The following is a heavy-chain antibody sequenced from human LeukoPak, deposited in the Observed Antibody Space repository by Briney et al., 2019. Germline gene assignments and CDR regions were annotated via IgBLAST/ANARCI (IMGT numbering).Heavy chain of an antibody. Sequence: SGPTLVNPTQTLTLTCTFSGFSLSATGMCVSWIRQPPGKGLEWIGNIYYSGSTRYNPSLKSRVTISLDTSRNQFSLNLSAVTAADTALYFCARDRQITVLVGPEYHYYYTGMDVWGQGTTVTVSS. D-gene: IGHD1-26*01. CDR3: ARDRQITVLVGPEYHYYYTGMDV. CDR2: IYYSGST. CDR1: GFSLSATGMC. J-gene: IGHJ6*02. V-gene: IGHV4-61*08.